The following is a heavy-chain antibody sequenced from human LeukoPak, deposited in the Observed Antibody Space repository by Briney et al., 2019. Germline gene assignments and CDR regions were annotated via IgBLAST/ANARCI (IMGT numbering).Heavy chain of an antibody. J-gene: IGHJ6*03. CDR1: GYTFTGYY. CDR3: ARGPRITLVRGGQWYYYMDV. D-gene: IGHD3-10*01. CDR2: INPNSGGT. Sequence: GASVTVSCKASGYTFTGYYMHWVRQAPGQGLEWMGWINPNSGGTNYAQKFQGRVTMTRDTSISTVYMELSSLRSEDTAVYYCARGPRITLVRGGQWYYYMDVWGKGTTVTISS. V-gene: IGHV1-2*02.